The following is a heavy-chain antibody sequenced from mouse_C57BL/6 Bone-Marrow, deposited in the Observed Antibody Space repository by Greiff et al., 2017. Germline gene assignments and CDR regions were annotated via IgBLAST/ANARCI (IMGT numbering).Heavy chain of an antibody. CDR2: IDPEDGDT. D-gene: IGHD1-1*01. CDR3: TTGYYYGSSGGNYFDY. V-gene: IGHV14-1*01. CDR1: GFNIKDYY. Sequence: EVQLQQSGAELVRPGASVKLSCTASGFNIKDYYMHWVKQRPEQGLEWIGRIDPEDGDTEYAPKFQGKATMTADTSSNTAYLQLSSLTSEDTAVYYCTTGYYYGSSGGNYFDYWGQGTTLTVSS. J-gene: IGHJ2*01.